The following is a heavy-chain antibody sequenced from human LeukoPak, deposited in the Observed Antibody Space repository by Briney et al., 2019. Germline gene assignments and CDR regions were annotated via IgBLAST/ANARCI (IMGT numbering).Heavy chain of an antibody. CDR3: ARDIGGYSYAADY. CDR2: ISGDGGRT. V-gene: IGHV3-43*02. J-gene: IGHJ4*02. CDR1: GFTFDDYA. Sequence: PGGSLRLSCAASGFTFDDYAMHWVRQAPGKGLEWVSLISGDGGRTYYADSVKGRFTISRDNSKNSLYLRMNSLRTEDTALYYCARDIGGYSYAADYWGQGTLVTVSS. D-gene: IGHD5-18*01.